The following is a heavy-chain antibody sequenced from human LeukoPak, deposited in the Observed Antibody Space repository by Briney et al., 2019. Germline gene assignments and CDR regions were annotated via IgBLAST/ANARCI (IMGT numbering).Heavy chain of an antibody. CDR1: GFTFSSYW. D-gene: IGHD3-22*01. V-gene: IGHV3-74*01. CDR3: ARAPSDSSGYYPEYFQH. Sequence: GRSLRLSCAASGFTFSSYWMHWVRQAPGKGLVWVSRIKSDGSTNYADSVKGRFTISRDNAKNTLYLQMNSLRAEDTAVYYCARAPSDSSGYYPEYFQHWGQGTLVTVSS. J-gene: IGHJ1*01. CDR2: IKSDGST.